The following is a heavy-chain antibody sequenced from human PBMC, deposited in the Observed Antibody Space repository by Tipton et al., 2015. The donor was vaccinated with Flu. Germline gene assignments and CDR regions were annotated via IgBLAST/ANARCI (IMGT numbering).Heavy chain of an antibody. Sequence: TLSLTCTVSDYSISTNYYWGWIRQPPGKGLEWIGCISHSGRTYYNPSPMSRVTISVDTAKNQFSQRLSSVTAADTAVYYCARSTYYYGSGSSDFWGPGTLVTVSS. CDR2: ISHSGRT. V-gene: IGHV4-38-2*02. CDR3: ARSTYYYGSGSSDF. J-gene: IGHJ4*02. CDR1: DYSISTNYY. D-gene: IGHD3-10*01.